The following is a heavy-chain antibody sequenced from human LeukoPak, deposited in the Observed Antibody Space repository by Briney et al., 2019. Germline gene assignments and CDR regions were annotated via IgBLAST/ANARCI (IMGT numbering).Heavy chain of an antibody. Sequence: GGSLRLSCVASGFTVSNNYMSWVRQAPGKGLEWVSVIYSGGTTDQADSVKGRFAISRDTSKNTLYLQMNSLRVEDTAVYYCVRERSGYASSAIDYWGQGTLVTVSS. CDR3: VRERSGYASSAIDY. J-gene: IGHJ4*02. V-gene: IGHV3-66*01. CDR2: IYSGGTT. CDR1: GFTVSNNY. D-gene: IGHD6-13*01.